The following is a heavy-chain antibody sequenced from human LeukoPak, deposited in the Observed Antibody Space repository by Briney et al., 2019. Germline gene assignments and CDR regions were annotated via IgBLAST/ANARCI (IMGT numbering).Heavy chain of an antibody. CDR3: ARDPLAGTQNWFDP. CDR2: IYYSGST. Sequence: SETLSLTCTVSGGSISSSSYYWGWIRQPPGKGLEWIGTIYYSGSTYYNPSLKSRVTISVDTSNDQFSLKLSSVTAADTAVYYCARDPLAGTQNWFDPWGQGTLVTVSS. J-gene: IGHJ5*02. D-gene: IGHD6-19*01. V-gene: IGHV4-39*02. CDR1: GGSISSSSYY.